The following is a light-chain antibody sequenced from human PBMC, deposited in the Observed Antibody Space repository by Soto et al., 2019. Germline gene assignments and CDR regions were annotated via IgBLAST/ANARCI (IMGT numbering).Light chain of an antibody. CDR2: GAS. J-gene: IGKJ1*01. CDR1: QTLSIGS. V-gene: IGKV3-20*01. Sequence: EIVLTQSPDTLSLSPGERATLFCRAIQTLSIGSLAWYQQKPGQAPRLLIYGASNRATGVPDRFSGGGSGTDFTLTISRLEPEDFAVYFCQQYVTAPRTFGQGTKVDI. CDR3: QQYVTAPRT.